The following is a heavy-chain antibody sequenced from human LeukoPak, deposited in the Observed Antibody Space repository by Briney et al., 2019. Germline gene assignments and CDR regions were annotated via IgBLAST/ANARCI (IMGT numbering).Heavy chain of an antibody. V-gene: IGHV4-31*03. D-gene: IGHD3-10*01. Sequence: PSQTLSLTCTVSGGSISSGGYYWRWLRQHPGKGLEWIGYIYYSGSTYYNPSLKSRVTISVDTSKNQFSLKLSSVTAADTAVYYCARGAMVRGVKYYYYGMDVWGQGTTVTVSS. CDR1: GGSISSGGYY. CDR2: IYYSGST. J-gene: IGHJ6*02. CDR3: ARGAMVRGVKYYYYGMDV.